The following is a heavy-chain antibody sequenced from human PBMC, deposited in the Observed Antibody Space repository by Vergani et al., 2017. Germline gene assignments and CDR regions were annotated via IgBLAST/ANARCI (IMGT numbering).Heavy chain of an antibody. CDR2: INPNSGCT. CDR1: GYTFTGYY. Sequence: QVQLVQSGAEVKKPGASVKVSCKASGYTFTGYYMHWVRQAPGQGLEWMGWINPNSGCTNYAQNVQGWVSMTSDTSISTAYMEMSRLRSDDTAVYYCARRAGYSSCWPGYYFDYWGQGTLVAVSS. J-gene: IGHJ4*02. D-gene: IGHD6-19*01. CDR3: ARRAGYSSCWPGYYFDY. V-gene: IGHV1-2*04.